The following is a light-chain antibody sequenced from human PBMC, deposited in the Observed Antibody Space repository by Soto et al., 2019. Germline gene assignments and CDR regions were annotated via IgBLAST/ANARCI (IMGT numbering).Light chain of an antibody. CDR3: QQYDPGVT. CDR2: DAS. Sequence: DIQMTQSPSSLSASVGDRVTITCQASQDITNYLNWYQQKPGTAPKLLIQDASSLQLGVPSRFSGSGSGTHFTFTISSLQPEDIGTYYCQQYDPGVTFGPGTKVHI. CDR1: QDITNY. J-gene: IGKJ3*01. V-gene: IGKV1-33*01.